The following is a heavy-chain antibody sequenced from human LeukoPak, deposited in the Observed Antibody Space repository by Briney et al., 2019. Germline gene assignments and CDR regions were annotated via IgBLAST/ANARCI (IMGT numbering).Heavy chain of an antibody. CDR2: IRSDTTSK. CDR1: GFTFSYYA. J-gene: IGHJ6*02. D-gene: IGHD3-10*01. Sequence: PGGSLRLSCATSGFTFSYYAMHWVRQAPGRGLEWVALIRSDTTSKYYADSVKGRFTVSRDNSKNTLYLQMNSLRPEDTAVYHCAKDRDGSATYEKFLDVWGQGTMATVSS. V-gene: IGHV3-30*02. CDR3: AKDRDGSATYEKFLDV.